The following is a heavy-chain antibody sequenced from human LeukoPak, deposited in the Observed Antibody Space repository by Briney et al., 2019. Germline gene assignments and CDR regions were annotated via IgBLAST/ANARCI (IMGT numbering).Heavy chain of an antibody. J-gene: IGHJ4*02. V-gene: IGHV3-11*01. Sequence: GGSLRLSCAASGFTFSDFYMGWIRQAPGKGLECVSYISSGGYNIHYADSVKGRFTISRDDAQNSLILQMNSLTAEDTAVFYCARGSRYGSGSHFDFWGQGTLVTVSS. CDR2: ISSGGYNI. CDR1: GFTFSDFY. D-gene: IGHD3-10*01. CDR3: ARGSRYGSGSHFDF.